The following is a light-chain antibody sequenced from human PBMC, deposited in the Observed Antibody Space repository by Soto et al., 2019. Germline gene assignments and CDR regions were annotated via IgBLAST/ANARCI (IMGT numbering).Light chain of an antibody. CDR3: AAWDDSLNGHVV. Sequence: QLVLTQPPSASGTPGQRVTISCSGSSSNIGRNPVNWYQQFPGTAPKLLIYSNNQRPSGVPDRFSGSKSGTSASLAISGLQSEDEADYYCAAWDDSLNGHVVFGRGTKVTVL. V-gene: IGLV1-44*01. CDR2: SNN. CDR1: SSNIGRNP. J-gene: IGLJ2*01.